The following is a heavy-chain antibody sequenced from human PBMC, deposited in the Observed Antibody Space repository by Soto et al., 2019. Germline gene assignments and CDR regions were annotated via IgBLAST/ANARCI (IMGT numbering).Heavy chain of an antibody. CDR1: GFTFSSYW. CDR3: AREDCSSTSCYYFFPDYYYYYMDV. D-gene: IGHD2-2*01. V-gene: IGHV3-7*01. Sequence: GGSLRLSCAASGFTFSSYWMSWVRQAPGKGLEWVANIKQDGSEKYYVDSVKGRFTISRDNAKNSLYLQMNSLRAEDTAVYYCAREDCSSTSCYYFFPDYYYYYMDVWGKGTTVTVSS. J-gene: IGHJ6*03. CDR2: IKQDGSEK.